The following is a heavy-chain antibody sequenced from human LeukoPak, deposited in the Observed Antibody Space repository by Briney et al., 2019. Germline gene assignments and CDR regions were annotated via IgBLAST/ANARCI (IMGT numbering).Heavy chain of an antibody. CDR1: GYTFTSYG. CDR2: ISAYNGNT. CDR3: ASARGSYNWNYHWFDP. J-gene: IGHJ5*02. Sequence: GASVKVSCKASGYTFTSYGISWVRQAPGQGLEWMGWISAYNGNTNYAQKLQGRVTMTTDTSTSTAYMELRSLRSDDTAVYYCASARGSYNWNYHWFDPWGQATLVTVSS. D-gene: IGHD1-7*01. V-gene: IGHV1-18*01.